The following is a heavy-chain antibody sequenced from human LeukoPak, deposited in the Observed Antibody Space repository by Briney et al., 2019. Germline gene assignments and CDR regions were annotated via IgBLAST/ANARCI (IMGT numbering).Heavy chain of an antibody. J-gene: IGHJ4*02. Sequence: GGSLRLSCAASGFTFSTYAMSWVRQAPGRGLQWVSTISGSGGSTYYADSLKGRFTISRDDSKNTLYLQINSLGAEDTAVYYCAKDHSGGQEALDYWGQGTLVTVSS. D-gene: IGHD3-16*01. V-gene: IGHV3-23*01. CDR3: AKDHSGGQEALDY. CDR1: GFTFSTYA. CDR2: ISGSGGST.